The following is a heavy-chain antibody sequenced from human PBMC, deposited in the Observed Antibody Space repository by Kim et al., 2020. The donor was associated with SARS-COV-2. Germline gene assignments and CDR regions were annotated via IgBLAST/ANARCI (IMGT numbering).Heavy chain of an antibody. D-gene: IGHD3-16*01. J-gene: IGHJ3*02. CDR2: ISYDGSNK. V-gene: IGHV3-30*18. CDR1: GFTFSSYG. Sequence: GGSLRLSCAASGFTFSSYGMHWVRQAPGKGLEWVAVISYDGSNKYYADSVKGRFTISRDNSKNTLYLQMNSLRAEDTAVYYCAKDFGDAFDIWGQGTMVTVSS. CDR3: AKDFGDAFDI.